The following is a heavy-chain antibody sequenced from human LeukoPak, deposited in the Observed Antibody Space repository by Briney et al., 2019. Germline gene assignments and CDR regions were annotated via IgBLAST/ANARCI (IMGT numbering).Heavy chain of an antibody. CDR2: IYYRGNT. CDR3: ASLYGSRYFQH. Sequence: SQTLSLTCTVSSGSISSGGYYWSWVRQHPGKGLEWIAYIYYRGNTYYNPCLQSRVTISVDTSKNQFSLKLSSVTAADTAVYYCASLYGSRYFQHWGQGTLVTVSS. J-gene: IGHJ1*01. D-gene: IGHD3-10*01. CDR1: SGSISSGGYY. V-gene: IGHV4-31*03.